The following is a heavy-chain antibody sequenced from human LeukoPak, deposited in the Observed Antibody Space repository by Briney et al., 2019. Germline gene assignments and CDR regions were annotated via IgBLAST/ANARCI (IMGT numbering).Heavy chain of an antibody. D-gene: IGHD2-15*01. V-gene: IGHV3-20*04. Sequence: SGGSLRLSCAASGFTFDDYGMSWVRQAPGKGLAWVSGINWNGGSTGYADSVKGRFTISRDNAKNSLYLQMNSLRAEDTALYYCARGGPAATYYYYYMDVWGKGTTVTVSS. CDR2: INWNGGST. CDR1: GFTFDDYG. CDR3: ARGGPAATYYYYYMDV. J-gene: IGHJ6*03.